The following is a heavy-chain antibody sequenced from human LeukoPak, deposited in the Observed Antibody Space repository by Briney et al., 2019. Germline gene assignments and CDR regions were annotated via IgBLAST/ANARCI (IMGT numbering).Heavy chain of an antibody. CDR3: AREGSRLGFDY. CDR1: GGSFSGYY. J-gene: IGHJ4*02. CDR2: INHRGST. Sequence: SDSLSPTCAVPGGSFSGYYWSWIRQPPGKELEWIGEINHRGSTNYNPSLKSQVTISVDTSKNQFSLKLSSVTAADTAVYYCAREGSRLGFDYWGQGTLVTVSS. D-gene: IGHD2-15*01. V-gene: IGHV4-34*01.